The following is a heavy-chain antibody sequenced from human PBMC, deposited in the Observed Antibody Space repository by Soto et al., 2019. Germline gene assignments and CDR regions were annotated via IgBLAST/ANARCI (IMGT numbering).Heavy chain of an antibody. J-gene: IGHJ2*01. CDR1: GYTFTSYG. CDR2: ISAYNGNT. V-gene: IGHV1-18*01. CDR3: ERGVPGIAVARTPSWYFDL. D-gene: IGHD6-19*01. Sequence: QVQLVQSGAEVKKPGASVKVSCKASGYTFTSYGISWVRQAPGQGLEWMGWISAYNGNTNYARKLQGRVTMTTDTSTSTAYMEVRSLRSDDTAVYYCERGVPGIAVARTPSWYFDLWGRGTLVTVSS.